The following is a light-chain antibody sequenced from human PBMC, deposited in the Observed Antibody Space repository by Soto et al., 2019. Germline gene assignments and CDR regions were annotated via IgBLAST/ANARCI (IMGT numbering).Light chain of an antibody. CDR3: CSYSGRTTWV. CDR1: NTDVGSYKL. CDR2: EVI. J-gene: IGLJ3*02. V-gene: IGLV2-23*02. Sequence: QSALTQPASVSGSPGQSITISCVGTNTDVGSYKLVSWYQRHPGKALKLLIYEVIKRPSGVSSRFSASKSGNTASLTISGLQAEDEADYFCCSYSGRTTWVFGGGTQLTVL.